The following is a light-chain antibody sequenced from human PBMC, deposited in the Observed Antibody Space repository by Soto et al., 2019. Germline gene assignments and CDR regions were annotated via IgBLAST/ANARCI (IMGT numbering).Light chain of an antibody. Sequence: EIVLTQSPATLSLSPGERATLSCGASRSVSSYFAWYQQKPGQAPRLLIYDASYRATGIPARFSGSGSGTEYTLTISRLEAEDFAVYYSKHRSESRARLTFGGGTTGAIK. V-gene: IGKV3-11*01. J-gene: IGKJ4*01. CDR2: DAS. CDR1: RSVSSY. CDR3: KHRSESRARLT.